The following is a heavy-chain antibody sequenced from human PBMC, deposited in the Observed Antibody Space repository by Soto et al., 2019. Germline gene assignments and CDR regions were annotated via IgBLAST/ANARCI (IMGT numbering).Heavy chain of an antibody. CDR1: GFTFSSYG. V-gene: IGHV3-33*01. CDR2: IWYDGSNK. D-gene: IGHD6-13*01. J-gene: IGHJ4*02. CDR3: ARGSGGGAAAGMVSTIDS. Sequence: QVQLVESGGGVVQPGRSLRLSCAAFGFTFSSYGMHWVRQAPGKGLEWVAVIWYDGSNKYYADSVKGRFTISRDNSKNTLYLQMNSLRAEDTAVYYCARGSGGGAAAGMVSTIDSWGQGTLVTVSS.